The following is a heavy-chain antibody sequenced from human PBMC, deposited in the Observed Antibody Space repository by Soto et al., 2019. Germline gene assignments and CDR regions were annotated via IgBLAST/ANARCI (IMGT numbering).Heavy chain of an antibody. D-gene: IGHD2-21*02. CDR1: GFTFSSYS. J-gene: IGHJ5*02. V-gene: IGHV4-30-4*08. CDR3: VRTARQGAVAPHWFDR. Sequence: LRLSCAASGFTFSSYSMNWVRQAPGKGLEWIGYVYYTGSTYYNPSLMSRLTISVDTSKNQFSLKLTSVTAAETAVHYCVRTARQGAVAPHWFDRWGQGTQVTVSS. CDR2: VYYTGST.